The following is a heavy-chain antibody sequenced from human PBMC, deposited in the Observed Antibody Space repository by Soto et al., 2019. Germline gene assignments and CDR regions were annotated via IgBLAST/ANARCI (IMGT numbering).Heavy chain of an antibody. J-gene: IGHJ5*02. CDR3: ARVESGYTVGGFDP. CDR2: ISYDGSNK. V-gene: IGHV3-30-3*01. D-gene: IGHD3-22*01. Sequence: GGSLRLSCAAPVFTFSSYAMHWVRQAPGKGLEWVTVISYDGSNKYYADSVKGRFTISRDNSKNTLYLQMNSLRAEDTAVYYCARVESGYTVGGFDPWGQGTLVTVSS. CDR1: VFTFSSYA.